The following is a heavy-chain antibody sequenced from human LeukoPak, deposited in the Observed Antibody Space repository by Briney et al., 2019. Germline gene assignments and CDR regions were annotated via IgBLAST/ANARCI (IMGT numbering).Heavy chain of an antibody. CDR3: ARDIRSDYYYGMDV. D-gene: IGHD6-19*01. V-gene: IGHV3-33*01. Sequence: GGSLRLSCAASGFTFSSYGMHWVRQAPGKGLEWVAVIWYDGSNKYYADSVKGRFTISRDNSKNTLYLQMNSLRAEDTAVYYCARDIRSDYYYGMDVWGQGTTVTVSS. J-gene: IGHJ6*02. CDR1: GFTFSSYG. CDR2: IWYDGSNK.